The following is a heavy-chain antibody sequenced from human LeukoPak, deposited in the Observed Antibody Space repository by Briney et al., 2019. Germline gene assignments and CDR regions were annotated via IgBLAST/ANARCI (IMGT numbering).Heavy chain of an antibody. V-gene: IGHV4-59*08. J-gene: IGHJ4*02. CDR2: IYYSGST. CDR3: AMYYYGSGANADYFDY. D-gene: IGHD3-10*01. CDR1: GGSISSYY. Sequence: SETLSLTCTVSGGSISSYYWSWIRQPPGKGLEWIGYIYYSGSTNYNPSLKSRVTISVDTSKNQFSLKLSSVTAADTAVYYCAMYYYGSGANADYFDYWGQGTLVNVSS.